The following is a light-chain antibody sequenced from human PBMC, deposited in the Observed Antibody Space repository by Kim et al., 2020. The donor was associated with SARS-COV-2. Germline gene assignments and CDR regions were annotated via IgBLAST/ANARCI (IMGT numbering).Light chain of an antibody. V-gene: IGLV3-1*01. CDR3: QAWDSNTNTAV. CDR1: RLGEKS. CDR2: QNN. J-gene: IGLJ2*01. Sequence: SYELTQPPSVSVSPGQTTSITCSGDRLGEKSACWYQQKPGQSPVLVIFQNNKRPSEIPERFSGSNSGDTVTLTISETQAIDEADYYCQAWDSNTNTAVFGGGTRLAVL.